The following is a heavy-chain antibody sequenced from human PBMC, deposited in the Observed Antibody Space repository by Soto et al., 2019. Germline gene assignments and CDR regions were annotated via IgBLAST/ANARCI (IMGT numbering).Heavy chain of an antibody. CDR2: IKKDGSEK. CDR1: GFTFRYNW. D-gene: IGHD3-10*01. V-gene: IGHV3-7*01. Sequence: VQLVESGGGLVQPGGSLRLTCVGSGFTFRYNWMNWVRQAPGKGLEWVANIKKDGSEKYYVDSWRGRFTISRDNAKNSAYFQMNSLTAEDTAVYYCAIGLQVPGKAFDIWGKGTMVTVSS. J-gene: IGHJ3*02. CDR3: AIGLQVPGKAFDI.